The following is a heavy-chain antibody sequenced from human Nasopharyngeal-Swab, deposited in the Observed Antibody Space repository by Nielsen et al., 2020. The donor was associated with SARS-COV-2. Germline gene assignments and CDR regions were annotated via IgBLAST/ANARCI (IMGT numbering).Heavy chain of an antibody. V-gene: IGHV3-11*01. J-gene: IGHJ4*02. Sequence: GESLKISCAASGFTFSDYYMSWIRQAPGKGLEWVSYISSSGSTIYYADSVKGRFTISRDNAKNSLYLQMNSLKTEDTAVYYCTTDPLGEDYGDYWGQGTLVTVSS. CDR2: ISSSGSTI. CDR3: TTDPLGEDYGDY. CDR1: GFTFSDYY. D-gene: IGHD1-26*01.